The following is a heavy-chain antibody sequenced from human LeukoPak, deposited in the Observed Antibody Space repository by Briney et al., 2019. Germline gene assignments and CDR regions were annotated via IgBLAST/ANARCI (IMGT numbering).Heavy chain of an antibody. Sequence: PGGSLRLSCAASGFTFSSYSMSWVRQAPGKGLEWVSGISGSGGSTDYADSVKGRFTISRDNSKNTLYLQMNSLRVEDTAVYYCAKDPGYQVVYCFDYWGQGTLVTASS. V-gene: IGHV3-23*01. CDR1: GFTFSSYS. CDR3: AKDPGYQVVYCFDY. D-gene: IGHD2-2*01. CDR2: ISGSGGST. J-gene: IGHJ4*02.